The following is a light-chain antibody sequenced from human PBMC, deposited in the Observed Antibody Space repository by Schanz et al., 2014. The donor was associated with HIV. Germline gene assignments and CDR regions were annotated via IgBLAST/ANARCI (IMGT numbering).Light chain of an antibody. CDR2: AAS. CDR3: QQYFNTPFT. Sequence: DIQLTQSPSFLSASVGDRVTITCRASQSISSYLNWYQQKPGKAPKLLIYAASSLQSGVPSRFSGSGSGTEFTLTISSLQAEDVAVYYCQQYFNTPFTFGPGTKVDIK. CDR1: QSISSY. J-gene: IGKJ3*01. V-gene: IGKV1-39*02.